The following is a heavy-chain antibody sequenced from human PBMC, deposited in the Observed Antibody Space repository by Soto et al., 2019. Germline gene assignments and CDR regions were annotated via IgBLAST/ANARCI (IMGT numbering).Heavy chain of an antibody. CDR1: GGTFNIYN. CDR3: ARDETGDSYYYFCGRDV. J-gene: IGHJ6*02. CDR2: ILPIFGTT. Sequence: QVQLVQSGAEVKKPGSSVKVSCKASGGTFNIYNINWVRQAPGQGLEWMGGILPIFGTTNYAQRFQGRLTIIADDSTSTAYMELSSLRSEDTAVYYCARDETGDSYYYFCGRDVWGQGTTLTVTS. V-gene: IGHV1-69*01. D-gene: IGHD7-27*01.